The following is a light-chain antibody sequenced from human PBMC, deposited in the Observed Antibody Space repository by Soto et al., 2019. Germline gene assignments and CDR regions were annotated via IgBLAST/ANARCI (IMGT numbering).Light chain of an antibody. CDR1: EDISSY. V-gene: IGKV1-9*01. CDR3: QQFNNYPST. CDR2: AAS. Sequence: IQLTLSPSSLPAPVGDRVTFPCRASEDISSYLVWYQQKPGAAPKLLIYAASALHSGVPSRFSGSGSGTDFTLTISSLHPEDFAVYFCQQFNNYPSTFGQGTRLDIK. J-gene: IGKJ5*01.